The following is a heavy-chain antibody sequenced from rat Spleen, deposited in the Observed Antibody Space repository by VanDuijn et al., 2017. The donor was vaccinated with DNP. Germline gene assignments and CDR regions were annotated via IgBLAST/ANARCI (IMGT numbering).Heavy chain of an antibody. Sequence: EVQLVETGGGLVQPGRSLKLSCVASGFTFNTYWMFWVRQAPKKGLEWVATITTSDGSTYYPDSVKGRCTISRDDAESSLYLQMNSLKSEDTATYYCARLGRLRPYWYFDFWGPGTMVTVSS. CDR2: ITTSDGST. CDR1: GFTFNTYW. CDR3: ARLGRLRPYWYFDF. D-gene: IGHD1-11*01. V-gene: IGHV5-31*01. J-gene: IGHJ1*01.